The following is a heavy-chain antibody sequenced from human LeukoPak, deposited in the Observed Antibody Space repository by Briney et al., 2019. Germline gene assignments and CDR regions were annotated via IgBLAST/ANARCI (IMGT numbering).Heavy chain of an antibody. Sequence: TGGSLRLSCTASGFMFSDYWMSWVRQAPGKGPEWVANINPAGSQQYSVDSLKGRFTVSRDNAKNSLYLQMNSLRAEDTAVYYCARGYGSGWYRGYYFDYWGQGTLVTVSS. D-gene: IGHD6-19*01. CDR3: ARGYGSGWYRGYYFDY. CDR2: INPAGSQQ. V-gene: IGHV3-7*01. J-gene: IGHJ4*02. CDR1: GFMFSDYW.